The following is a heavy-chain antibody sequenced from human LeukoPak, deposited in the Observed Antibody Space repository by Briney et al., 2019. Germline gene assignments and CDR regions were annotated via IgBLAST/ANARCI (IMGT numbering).Heavy chain of an antibody. J-gene: IGHJ4*02. Sequence: SETLSLTCAVYGGSFSGYYWSWIRQPPGKGLEWIGEINHSGSTNYNPSLKSRVTISVDTSKNQFSLKLSSVTAADTAVYYCARVFASGYSSSWRIDYWGQGTLVTVSS. CDR3: ARVFASGYSSSWRIDY. D-gene: IGHD6-13*01. CDR1: GGSFSGYY. V-gene: IGHV4-34*01. CDR2: INHSGST.